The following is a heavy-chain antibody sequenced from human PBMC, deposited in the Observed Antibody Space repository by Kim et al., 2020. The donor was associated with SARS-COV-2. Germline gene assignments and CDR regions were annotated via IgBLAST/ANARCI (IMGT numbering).Heavy chain of an antibody. CDR1: GFTFSSYG. J-gene: IGHJ6*02. CDR2: IWYDGSNK. Sequence: GGSLRLSCAASGFTFSSYGMHWVRQAPGKGLEWVAVIWYDGSNKYYADSVKGRFTISRDNSKNTLYLQMNSLRAEDTAVYYCARGDPMVRGVMADYYGMDVWGQGTTVTVSS. D-gene: IGHD3-10*01. CDR3: ARGDPMVRGVMADYYGMDV. V-gene: IGHV3-33*01.